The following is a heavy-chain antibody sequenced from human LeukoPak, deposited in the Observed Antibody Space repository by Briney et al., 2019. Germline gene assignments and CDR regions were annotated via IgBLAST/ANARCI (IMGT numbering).Heavy chain of an antibody. Sequence: SETLSLTCTVSGGSISSSSYYWGWIRQPPGKGLEWIGSIYYSGSTYYNPSLKSRVTISVDTSKNQFSLKLSSVTAADTAVYYCARGQEGSGSYYNQGYNWFDPWGQGTLVTVSS. CDR3: ARGQEGSGSYYNQGYNWFDP. V-gene: IGHV4-39*01. CDR2: IYYSGST. CDR1: GGSISSSSYY. J-gene: IGHJ5*02. D-gene: IGHD3-10*01.